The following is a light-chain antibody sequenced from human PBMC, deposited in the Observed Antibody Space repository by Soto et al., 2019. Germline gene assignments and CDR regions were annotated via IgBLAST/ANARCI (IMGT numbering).Light chain of an antibody. V-gene: IGKV1-6*01. CDR2: AAS. Sequence: AIQMTQSPSSLSASVGDRVTITCRASQGISNDLGWYQQKPGRAPKLLIYAASTLQSGVPSRFSGSGSGTDFTLAISSLQPEDFATYYCLQDYNYPRTFGQGTRVEIK. CDR3: LQDYNYPRT. CDR1: QGISND. J-gene: IGKJ1*01.